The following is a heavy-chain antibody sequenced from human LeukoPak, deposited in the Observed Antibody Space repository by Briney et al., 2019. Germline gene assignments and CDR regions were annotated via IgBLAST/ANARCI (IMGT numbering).Heavy chain of an antibody. CDR3: AHRDYGDYEDWFDP. D-gene: IGHD4-17*01. Sequence: ESGPTLVKPTQTLTLTCTFSGCSLSTSGVGVGWIRQPPGKALEWLALIYWNDDKRYSPSLKSRLTITKDTSKNQVVLTMTNMDPVDTATYYCAHRDYGDYEDWFDPWGQGTLVTVSS. CDR1: GCSLSTSGVG. CDR2: IYWNDDK. J-gene: IGHJ5*02. V-gene: IGHV2-5*01.